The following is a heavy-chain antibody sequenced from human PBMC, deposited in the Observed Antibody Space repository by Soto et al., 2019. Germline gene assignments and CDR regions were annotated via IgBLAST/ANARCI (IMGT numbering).Heavy chain of an antibody. J-gene: IGHJ1*01. CDR3: VRGSGPRGRPY. CDR2: ISGDGTTT. CDR1: GFIFTNYW. D-gene: IGHD3-16*01. Sequence: EVQLVESGGGLVQPGGSLRLSCAASGFIFTNYWMHWVRQAPGERLLWVARISGDGTTTTYVDSAKGRFTISKDNAKNTVYLQMNGLRTEDTAVYYCVRGSGPRGRPYWGQGITVTVSS. V-gene: IGHV3-74*01.